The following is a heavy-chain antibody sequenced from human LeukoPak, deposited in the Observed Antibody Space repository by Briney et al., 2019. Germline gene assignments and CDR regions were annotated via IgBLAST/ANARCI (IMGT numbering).Heavy chain of an antibody. V-gene: IGHV4-61*02. J-gene: IGHJ4*02. CDR2: IYTSGSA. CDR3: ARGGVGASDY. CDR1: GGSISSGSYY. Sequence: NPSETLSLTCTVSGGSISSGSYYWSWIRQPAGKGLEWIGRIYTSGSANYNPSLKSRVTISVDTSKNQFSLKLSSVTAADTAVYYCARGGVGASDYWGPGTLVTVSS. D-gene: IGHD1-26*01.